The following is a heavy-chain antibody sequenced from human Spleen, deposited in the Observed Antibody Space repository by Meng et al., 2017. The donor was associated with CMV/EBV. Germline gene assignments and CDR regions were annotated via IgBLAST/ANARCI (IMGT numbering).Heavy chain of an antibody. CDR2: ISNGGST. J-gene: IGHJ4*02. Sequence: INNADYYWSWIRQSPGKGLEWIGYISNGGSTYYNPSLMSRFALSLDTSKNHFSLRLRSVTAADTAVYYCARVTHYYDRSGSYLHYFDYWGQGALVTVSS. D-gene: IGHD3-22*01. CDR1: INNADYY. V-gene: IGHV4-30-4*08. CDR3: ARVTHYYDRSGSYLHYFDY.